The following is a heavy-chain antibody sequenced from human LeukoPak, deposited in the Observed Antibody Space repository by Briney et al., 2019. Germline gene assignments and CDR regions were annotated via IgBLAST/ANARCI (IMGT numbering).Heavy chain of an antibody. Sequence: PSETLSLTCAVSDDSFSSHYWTWIRQPPGKGLEWIGYISYIGSTNYNPSLKSRVTISVDTSKNQFSLKLSSVTAADTAVYYCARYIVVVPAAIRGCWFDPWGQGTLVTVSS. V-gene: IGHV4-59*11. CDR1: DDSFSSHY. J-gene: IGHJ5*02. CDR2: ISYIGST. D-gene: IGHD2-2*01. CDR3: ARYIVVVPAAIRGCWFDP.